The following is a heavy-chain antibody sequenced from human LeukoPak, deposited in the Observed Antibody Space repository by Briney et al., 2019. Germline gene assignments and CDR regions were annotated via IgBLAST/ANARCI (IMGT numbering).Heavy chain of an antibody. Sequence: PGGSLRLSCASSGFTFSNYEMNWIRQAPGKGLEWVSFISSSGSTTYYADSVKGRFTISRDNAKNSMFLQMNSLRAEDTAVYYCTHGGSFDIWGQGMMVTVSS. J-gene: IGHJ3*02. CDR1: GFTFSNYE. CDR2: ISSSGSTT. CDR3: THGGSFDI. V-gene: IGHV3-48*03.